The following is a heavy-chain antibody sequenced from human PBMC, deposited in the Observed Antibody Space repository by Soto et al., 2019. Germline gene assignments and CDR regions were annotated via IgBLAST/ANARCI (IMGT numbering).Heavy chain of an antibody. Sequence: PGGSLRLSCAASGFTFSSYGMHWVRQAPGKGLEWVAVIWYDGSNKYYADSVKGRFTISRDNSKNTLYLQMNSLRAEDTAVYYSARVGGWFGERLPYYYYYMDVWGKGTTVTVSS. CDR1: GFTFSSYG. J-gene: IGHJ6*03. CDR2: IWYDGSNK. CDR3: ARVGGWFGERLPYYYYYMDV. D-gene: IGHD3-10*01. V-gene: IGHV3-33*01.